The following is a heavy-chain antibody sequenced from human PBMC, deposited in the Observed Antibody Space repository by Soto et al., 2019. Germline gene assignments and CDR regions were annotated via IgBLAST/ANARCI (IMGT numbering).Heavy chain of an antibody. CDR3: ARAPSYYYYGMDV. CDR1: GGSFSGYY. Sequence: SETLSLTCAVYGGSFSGYYWSWIRQPPGKGLEWIGEINHSGSTNYNPSLKSRVIISVDTSKNQFSLKLSSVTAADTAVYYCARAPSYYYYGMDVWGQGTTVTVSS. CDR2: INHSGST. V-gene: IGHV4-34*01. J-gene: IGHJ6*02.